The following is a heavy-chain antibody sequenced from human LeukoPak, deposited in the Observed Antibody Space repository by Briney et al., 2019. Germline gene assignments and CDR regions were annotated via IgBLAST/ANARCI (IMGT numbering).Heavy chain of an antibody. J-gene: IGHJ4*02. CDR3: ARDHVIYCSSTSCYVPLFDY. Sequence: GGSLRLSCAASGFTFSDYYMSWIRQAPGKGLEWVSYISSSGSTIYYADSVKGRFTISRDNAKNSLYLQMNSLRAEDTAVYYCARDHVIYCSSTSCYVPLFDYWGQGTLVTVSS. CDR1: GFTFSDYY. V-gene: IGHV3-11*01. CDR2: ISSSGSTI. D-gene: IGHD2-2*01.